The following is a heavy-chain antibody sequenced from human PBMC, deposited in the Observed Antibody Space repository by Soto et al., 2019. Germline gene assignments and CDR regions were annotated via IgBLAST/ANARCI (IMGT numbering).Heavy chain of an antibody. CDR3: ARGIAVAGHGVDY. D-gene: IGHD6-19*01. V-gene: IGHV1-3*01. J-gene: IGHJ4*02. CDR1: GYTFTSYA. Sequence: ASVKVSCKASGYTFTSYAMHWVRQAPGQRLEWMGWINAGNGNTKYSQKFQGRVTITRGTSASTAYMELSSLRSEDTAVYYCARGIAVAGHGVDYWGQGTLVTSPQ. CDR2: INAGNGNT.